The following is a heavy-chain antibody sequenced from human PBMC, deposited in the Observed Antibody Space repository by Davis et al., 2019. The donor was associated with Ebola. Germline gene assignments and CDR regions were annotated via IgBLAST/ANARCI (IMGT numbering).Heavy chain of an antibody. CDR3: ARAVNYYYYGMDV. Sequence: PGGSLRLSCAASGFTFSSYAMPWVCQAPGKGLEWVAVISYDGSNKYYADSVKGRFTISRDNAKNSLYLQMNSLRAEDTAVYYCARAVNYYYYGMDVWGKGTTVTVSS. J-gene: IGHJ6*04. CDR2: ISYDGSNK. D-gene: IGHD4-17*01. CDR1: GFTFSSYA. V-gene: IGHV3-30-3*01.